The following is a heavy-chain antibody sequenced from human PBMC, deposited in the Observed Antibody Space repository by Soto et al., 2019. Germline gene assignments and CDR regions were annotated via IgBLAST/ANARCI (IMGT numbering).Heavy chain of an antibody. V-gene: IGHV1-18*01. CDR2: ISAYNGNT. J-gene: IGHJ4*02. CDR1: GYTFTSYG. CDR3: ARDVDSMVREGIDY. Sequence: ASVKVSCKASGYTFTSYGISWVRQAPGQGLEWMGWISAYNGNTNYAQKLQGRVTMTTDTSTSTAYMELRSLRSDDTAVYYCARDVDSMVREGIDYWGQGTLVTVSS. D-gene: IGHD3-10*01.